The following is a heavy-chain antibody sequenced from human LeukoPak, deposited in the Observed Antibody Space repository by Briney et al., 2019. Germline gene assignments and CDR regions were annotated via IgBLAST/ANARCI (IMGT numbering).Heavy chain of an antibody. CDR2: ISWNSGSI. V-gene: IGHV3-9*01. CDR1: GFTFDDYA. CDR3: AKGSQYQLLSYYFDY. D-gene: IGHD2-2*01. Sequence: GGSLRLSCAASGFTFDDYAMHWVRQAPGKGLEWVSGISWNSGSIGYADSVKGRFTISRDNAKNSLYLQMSSLRAEDTALYYCAKGSQYQLLSYYFDYWGQGTLVTVSS. J-gene: IGHJ4*02.